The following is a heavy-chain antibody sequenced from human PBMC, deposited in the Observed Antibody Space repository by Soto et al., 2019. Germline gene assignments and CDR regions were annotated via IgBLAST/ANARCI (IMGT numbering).Heavy chain of an antibody. J-gene: IGHJ5*02. CDR1: GFDFPDYA. Sequence: EVQLVASGGDLVQPGRSLRLSCATVGFDFPDYAMHWVRQMPGKGREWVSSISWNSLSMVYTDSVKGRFTISRDNAQNILYLQMTSLRPENTACYSWAKSGGRLVEENTWFDPWGQGTLVTVSS. D-gene: IGHD1-1*01. V-gene: IGHV3-9*01. CDR3: AKSGGRLVEENTWFDP. CDR2: ISWNSLSM.